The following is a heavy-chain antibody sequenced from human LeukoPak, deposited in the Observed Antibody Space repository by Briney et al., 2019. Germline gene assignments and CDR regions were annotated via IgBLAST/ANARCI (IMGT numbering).Heavy chain of an antibody. V-gene: IGHV1-69*13. CDR3: ARAAGSWADRDYFDY. D-gene: IGHD6-13*01. CDR1: GGTFSSYA. J-gene: IGHJ4*02. Sequence: SVKVSRKASGGTFSSYAISWVRQAPGQGLEWMGGIIPIFGTANYAQKFQGRVTITADESTSTAYMELSSLRSEDTAVYYCARAAGSWADRDYFDYWGQGTLVIVSS. CDR2: IIPIFGTA.